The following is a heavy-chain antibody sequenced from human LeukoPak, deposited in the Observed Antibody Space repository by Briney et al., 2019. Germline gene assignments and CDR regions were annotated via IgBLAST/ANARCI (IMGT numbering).Heavy chain of an antibody. Sequence: QPGRSLRLSCAASGFTFSSPVMHWGRQAPGKGREWVAVIWYDGSLTYYVDSVKGRVTISTDKSKNTLYLQINSPRAEDTALYYSAKDGGSLYYMDVWGKGTTVTVSS. CDR2: IWYDGSLT. J-gene: IGHJ6*03. CDR3: AKDGGSLYYMDV. CDR1: GFTFSSPV. V-gene: IGHV3-33*03. D-gene: IGHD3-10*01.